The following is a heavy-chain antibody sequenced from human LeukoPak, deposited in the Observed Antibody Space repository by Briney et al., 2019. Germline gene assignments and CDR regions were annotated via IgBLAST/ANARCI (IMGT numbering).Heavy chain of an antibody. CDR2: INPNGGYT. Sequence: ASVKVSCKASGYTFTSHYMHWVRQAPGQGLEWMGIINPNGGYTTYAQKFQGRVTMTRDTSTSTVCMELSSLRSEDTAVYYCARAGSSSVSRGLFDYWGQGTLVTVSS. D-gene: IGHD6-6*01. CDR3: ARAGSSSVSRGLFDY. J-gene: IGHJ4*02. CDR1: GYTFTSHY. V-gene: IGHV1-46*01.